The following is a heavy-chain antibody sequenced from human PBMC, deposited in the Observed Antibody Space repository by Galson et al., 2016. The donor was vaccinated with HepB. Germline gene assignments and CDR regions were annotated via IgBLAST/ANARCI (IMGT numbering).Heavy chain of an antibody. J-gene: IGHJ4*02. CDR3: AREMGGDGTTVDY. D-gene: IGHD1-14*01. CDR2: INAGKGKT. CDR1: RYTFSTYA. Sequence: SVKVSCKASRYTFSTYALHWVRQAPGQRLEWMGWINAGKGKTKYLQQLQGRVTITSDTSASTAYMELSSLRSEDTAIYYCAREMGGDGTTVDYWGQGTLVTVSS. V-gene: IGHV1-3*01.